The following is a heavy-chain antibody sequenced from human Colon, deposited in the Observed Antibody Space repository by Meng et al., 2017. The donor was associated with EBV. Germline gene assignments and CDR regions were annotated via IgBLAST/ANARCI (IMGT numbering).Heavy chain of an antibody. CDR2: IYHGGGT. Sequence: QVQLQESGPGLVKPSQTLSLTCTVSGDSISSDYFWSWIRQPPGKGLEWIGYIYHGGGTDYNTSLKSRVTISVDTSKNQFSLKLSSVTAADTALYYCATTKYDSGSYNWFDPWGQGTLVTVSS. D-gene: IGHD3-10*01. CDR1: GDSISSDYF. CDR3: ATTKYDSGSYNWFDP. J-gene: IGHJ5*02. V-gene: IGHV4-30-4*01.